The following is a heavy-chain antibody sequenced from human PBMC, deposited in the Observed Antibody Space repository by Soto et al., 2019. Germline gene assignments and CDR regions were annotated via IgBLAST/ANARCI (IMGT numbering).Heavy chain of an antibody. Sequence: QAQLVQAGVEVKKPGASVRVSCRAYVSTFTRHSSLWLRQAPGQGLEWMGGISAYDGNTHSAEKIRGRVAMTTDTSTSTGYMELGSLESYDTAVYFCARGSKDFWNGYYNVDYWSQGTLVTVSS. CDR2: ISAYDGNT. CDR1: VSTFTRHS. J-gene: IGHJ4*02. CDR3: ARGSKDFWNGYYNVDY. D-gene: IGHD3-3*01. V-gene: IGHV1-18*01.